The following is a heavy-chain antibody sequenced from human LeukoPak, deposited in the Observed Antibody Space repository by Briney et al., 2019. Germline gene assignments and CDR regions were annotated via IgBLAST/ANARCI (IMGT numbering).Heavy chain of an antibody. CDR3: ARGGYCSSTSCRVGNALDI. Sequence: SETLSLTCAVYGESFSGYYWSWIRQPPGKGLEWIGEINHSGSTNYNPSLKSRVTISVDTSKNQFSLKLSSVTAADTAVYYCARGGYCSSTSCRVGNALDIWGQGTMVTVSS. CDR2: INHSGST. CDR1: GESFSGYY. V-gene: IGHV4-34*01. D-gene: IGHD2-2*01. J-gene: IGHJ3*02.